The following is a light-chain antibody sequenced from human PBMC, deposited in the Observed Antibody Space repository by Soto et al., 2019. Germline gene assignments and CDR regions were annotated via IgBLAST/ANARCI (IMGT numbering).Light chain of an antibody. CDR3: LQDHSYPWT. J-gene: IGKJ1*01. CDR1: QDIRSD. CDR2: AAS. V-gene: IGKV1-6*01. Sequence: AIQLTQSPSSLSASVGDRVTITCRAGQDIRSDLGWYQHKPGKAPRLLIHAASSLQSGVPSRFSGSASGTEFTLTISSLQPEDLASYYCLQDHSYPWTFGQGTKVDIK.